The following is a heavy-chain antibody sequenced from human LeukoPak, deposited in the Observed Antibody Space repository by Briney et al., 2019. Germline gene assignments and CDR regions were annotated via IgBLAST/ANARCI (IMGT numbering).Heavy chain of an antibody. CDR2: IIPIFGTA. V-gene: IGHV1-69*06. Sequence: SVKVSCKASGGTFSSYAISWVRQAPGQGLEWMGGIIPIFGTANYAQKFQGRVTITADKSTSTAYMELSSLRSEDTAMYYCATGGAAGRLFIDYWGQGTLVTVSS. CDR3: ATGGAAGRLFIDY. D-gene: IGHD6-19*01. J-gene: IGHJ4*02. CDR1: GGTFSSYA.